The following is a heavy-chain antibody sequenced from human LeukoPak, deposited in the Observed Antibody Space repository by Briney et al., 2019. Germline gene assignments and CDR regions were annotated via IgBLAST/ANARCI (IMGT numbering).Heavy chain of an antibody. D-gene: IGHD4-17*01. CDR2: MNPNSGNT. CDR1: GYTFTSYN. J-gene: IGHJ5*02. V-gene: IGHV1-8*01. CDR3: ARMTTVTWWFDP. Sequence: GASVKVSCKASGYTFTSYNINWVRQATGQGLEWMGWMNPNSGNTGYAQKFQGRVTTTRNTSISTAYMELSSLRSEDTAVYYCARMTTVTWWFDPWGQGTLVTVSS.